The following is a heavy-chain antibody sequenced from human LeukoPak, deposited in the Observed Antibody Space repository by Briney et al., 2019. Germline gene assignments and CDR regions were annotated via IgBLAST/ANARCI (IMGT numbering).Heavy chain of an antibody. D-gene: IGHD3-10*01. CDR1: GGSISSYY. J-gene: IGHJ4*02. CDR2: IYYSGST. V-gene: IGHV4-39*01. CDR3: ARSYSFGELPAFDY. Sequence: SETLSLTCTVSGGSISSYYWSWIRQPPGKGLEWIGSIYYSGSTYYNPSLKSRVTISVDTSKNQFSLKLSSVTAADTAVYYCARSYSFGELPAFDYWGQGTLVTVSS.